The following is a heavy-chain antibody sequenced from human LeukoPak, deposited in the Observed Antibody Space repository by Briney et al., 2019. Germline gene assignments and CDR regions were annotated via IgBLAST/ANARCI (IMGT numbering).Heavy chain of an antibody. J-gene: IGHJ4*02. Sequence: SETLSLTCTVSGGSISSYYWSWIRQPPGKGLEWIGYIYYSGSTNYNPSLKSRVTISVDTSKNQFSLKLSSVTAADTAVYYCARVVSSSWYPDYWGQGTLVTVSS. CDR3: ARVVSSSWYPDY. CDR1: GGSISSYY. D-gene: IGHD6-13*01. CDR2: IYYSGST. V-gene: IGHV4-59*08.